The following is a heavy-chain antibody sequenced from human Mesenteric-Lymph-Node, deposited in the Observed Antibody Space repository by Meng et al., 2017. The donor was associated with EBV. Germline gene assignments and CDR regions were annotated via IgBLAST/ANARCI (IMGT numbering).Heavy chain of an antibody. D-gene: IGHD3-22*01. CDR2: ISSSGTTI. J-gene: IGHJ4*02. CDR1: GFTFSNAW. Sequence: LVESGGYVGKPGGSLRFSCAGSGFTFSNAWMSWVRQAPGKGLEWVSYISSSGTTIYYADTVKGRFTISRDNAKNSLYLQMNSLRAEDTAVYYCARGQSGMIVPFDYWGQGTLVTVSS. V-gene: IGHV3-11*01. CDR3: ARGQSGMIVPFDY.